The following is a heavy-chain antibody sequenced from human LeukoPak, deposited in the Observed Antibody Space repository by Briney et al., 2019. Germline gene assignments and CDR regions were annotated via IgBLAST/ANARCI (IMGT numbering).Heavy chain of an antibody. CDR3: ARDRGHDSGGYFRY. V-gene: IGHV1-18*01. J-gene: IGHJ4*02. D-gene: IGHD3-22*01. Sequence: ASVKVSCKASGYTFTTYVISWVRQAPGQGLEWMGWISANNGNTNYAQKLQGRVTMTTDTSTTTAYMELRSLGSDDTAVYYCARDRGHDSGGYFRYWGQGTLVTVSS. CDR2: ISANNGNT. CDR1: GYTFTTYV.